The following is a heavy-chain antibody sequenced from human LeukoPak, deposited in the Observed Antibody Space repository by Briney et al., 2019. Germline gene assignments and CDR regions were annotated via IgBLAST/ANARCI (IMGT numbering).Heavy chain of an antibody. V-gene: IGHV3-23*01. CDR2: ISGSGGST. J-gene: IGHJ4*02. CDR3: AKNVYSSSWSTLDY. CDR1: GFTFSSYA. D-gene: IGHD6-13*01. Sequence: GGSLRLSCAASGFTFSSYAMSWVRQAPGKGLEWVSAISGSGGSTYYADSVKGRFTISRDNSKNTLYPQMNSLRAEDTAVYYCAKNVYSSSWSTLDYWGQGTLVTVSS.